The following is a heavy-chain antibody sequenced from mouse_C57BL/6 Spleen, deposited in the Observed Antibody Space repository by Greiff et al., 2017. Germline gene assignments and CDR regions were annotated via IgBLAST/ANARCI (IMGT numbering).Heavy chain of an antibody. Sequence: VQLQQSGAELMKPGASVKLSCKATGYTFTGYWIEWVKQRPGHGLEWIGEILPGSGSTNYNEKFKGKATFPADTSPNTASMQLSSLTTEDSPIYYCARAQAGAMDYWGQGTSVTVSS. J-gene: IGHJ4*01. CDR2: ILPGSGST. CDR1: GYTFTGYW. V-gene: IGHV1-9*01. CDR3: ARAQAGAMDY. D-gene: IGHD3-2*02.